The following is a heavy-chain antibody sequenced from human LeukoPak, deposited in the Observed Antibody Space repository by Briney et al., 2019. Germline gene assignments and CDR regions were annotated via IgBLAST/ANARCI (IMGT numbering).Heavy chain of an antibody. Sequence: GGSLRLSCAASGFTFSSYSMNWVRQAPGKGLEWVSSINSRSSYIYYADSVKGRFTISRDNAKNSLYLQMNSLRAEDTAVYYCARGLDSSGSDYWGQGTLVTVSS. CDR3: ARGLDSSGSDY. D-gene: IGHD6-19*01. CDR2: INSRSSYI. J-gene: IGHJ4*02. V-gene: IGHV3-21*01. CDR1: GFTFSSYS.